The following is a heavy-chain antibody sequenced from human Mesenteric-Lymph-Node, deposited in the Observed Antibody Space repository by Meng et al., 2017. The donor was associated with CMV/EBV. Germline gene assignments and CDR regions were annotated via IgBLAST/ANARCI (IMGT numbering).Heavy chain of an antibody. CDR2: IRYDGSNK. CDR1: GFTFSSYG. V-gene: IGHV3-30*02. D-gene: IGHD4-23*01. J-gene: IGHJ6*02. Sequence: GESLKISCAASGFTFSSYGMHWVRQAPGKGLEWVAFIRYDGSNKYYADSVKGRFTISRDNSKNTLYLQMNSLRAEDTAVYYCAKGRSGVVTGLLGMDVWGQGTTVTVSS. CDR3: AKGRSGVVTGLLGMDV.